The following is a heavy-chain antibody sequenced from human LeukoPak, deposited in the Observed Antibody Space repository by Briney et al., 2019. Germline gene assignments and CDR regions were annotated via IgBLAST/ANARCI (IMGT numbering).Heavy chain of an antibody. V-gene: IGHV3-9*01. CDR1: GFTFDDYA. CDR3: ATEPADSSGYHFDY. D-gene: IGHD3-22*01. J-gene: IGHJ4*02. Sequence: GGSLRLSCAASGFTFDDYAMHWVRQAPGKGLEWVSGISWNSGSIGYADSVKGRFTISRDNAKNSLYLQMNSLRAEDTALYYCATEPADSSGYHFDYWGQGTLVTVSS. CDR2: ISWNSGSI.